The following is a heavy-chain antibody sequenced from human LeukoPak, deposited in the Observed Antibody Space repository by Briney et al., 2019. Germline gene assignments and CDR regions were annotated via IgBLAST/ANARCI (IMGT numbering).Heavy chain of an antibody. CDR1: GFTFSSYA. CDR2: IKTDGSEK. V-gene: IGHV3-7*01. Sequence: PGGSLRLSCAASGFTFSSYAMSWVRQAPGKGLEWVANIKTDGSEKYYVDSVKGRFTISRDNTKNSVYLQMNSLRADDTAVYYCARDTNVATYDYWGQGTLVTVSS. CDR3: ARDTNVATYDY. J-gene: IGHJ4*02. D-gene: IGHD5-12*01.